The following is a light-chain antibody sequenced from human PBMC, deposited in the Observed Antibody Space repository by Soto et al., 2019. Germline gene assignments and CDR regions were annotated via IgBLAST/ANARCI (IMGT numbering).Light chain of an antibody. CDR1: QSVSNN. V-gene: IGKV3-15*01. J-gene: IGKJ1*01. CDR2: GPS. Sequence: EIVVTQSPATLSVSPGERATLSCRASQSVSNNLAWYQQKPGQAPRLLIYGPSTRASGIPARFSGSGYGTEFTLTISSLQSEDFAVYYCQQYDKWPPTFGQGTKVDIK. CDR3: QQYDKWPPT.